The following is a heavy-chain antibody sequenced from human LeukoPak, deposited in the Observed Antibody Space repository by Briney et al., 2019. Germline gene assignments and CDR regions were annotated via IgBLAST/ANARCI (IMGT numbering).Heavy chain of an antibody. CDR1: GFTFDDYA. CDR3: AKAGYDFWSGYYYYYYMDV. V-gene: IGHV3-9*01. CDR2: ISWNSGSI. J-gene: IGHJ6*03. D-gene: IGHD3-3*01. Sequence: GGSLRLSCAASGFTFDDYAMHWVRQAPGKGLEWVSGISWNSGSIGYADSVKGRFTISRDNSKNTLYLQMNSLRAEDTAVYYCAKAGYDFWSGYYYYYYMDVWGKGTTVTVSS.